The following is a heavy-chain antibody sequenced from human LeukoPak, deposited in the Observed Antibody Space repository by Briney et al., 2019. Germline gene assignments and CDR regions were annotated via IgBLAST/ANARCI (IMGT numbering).Heavy chain of an antibody. CDR3: AKAYDFWSGYEGSWFDP. J-gene: IGHJ5*02. CDR1: GFTFSSYA. D-gene: IGHD3-3*01. V-gene: IGHV3-23*01. Sequence: GGSLRLSCAASGFTFSSYAMSWVRQAPGKGLEWVSAISGSGGSTYYADSVKGRLTISRDNSKNTLYLQMNSLRAEDTAVYYCAKAYDFWSGYEGSWFDPWGQGTLVTVSS. CDR2: ISGSGGST.